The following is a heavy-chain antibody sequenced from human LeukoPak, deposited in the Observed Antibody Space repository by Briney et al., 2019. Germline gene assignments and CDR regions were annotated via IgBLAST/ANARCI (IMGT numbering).Heavy chain of an antibody. V-gene: IGHV3-30*04. CDR3: ARDVGGYAFDY. D-gene: IGHD5-12*01. Sequence: RSLRLSCAASGFTFSSYAMHWVRQAPGKGLEWVAVMSYDGSHKYHADSVKGRFTISRDNSKNTVYLQVNSLRAEDTAIYYCARDVGGYAFDYWGQGTLVTVSS. CDR2: MSYDGSHK. CDR1: GFTFSSYA. J-gene: IGHJ4*02.